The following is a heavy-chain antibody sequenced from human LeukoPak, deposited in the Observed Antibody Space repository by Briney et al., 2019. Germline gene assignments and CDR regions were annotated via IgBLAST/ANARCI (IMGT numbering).Heavy chain of an antibody. CDR1: GFTFSSYS. V-gene: IGHV3-21*01. J-gene: IGHJ4*02. CDR2: ISSSTYYI. CDR3: ASASSSGWTHFDY. D-gene: IGHD6-25*01. Sequence: GGSLRLSCAASGFTFSSYSMNWVRQAPGKGLEWVSSISSSTYYIYYADSVKGRFTISRDNAKNTLYLQMNSLRAEDTAVYYCASASSSGWTHFDYWGQGTLVTVSS.